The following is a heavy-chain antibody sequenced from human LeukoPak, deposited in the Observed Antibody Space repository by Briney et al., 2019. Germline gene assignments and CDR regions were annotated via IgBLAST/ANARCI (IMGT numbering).Heavy chain of an antibody. J-gene: IGHJ6*03. D-gene: IGHD3-16*02. Sequence: GGSLRLSCAASGVSFSGYSMTWVRQAPGKGLEWDASISASSTYIHYGDSVKGRFTISRENMRNSLYLQMNSLRAEDTAVYYCARDPGSAFGGVIVKVYYYYMDVWGKGTTVTVSS. CDR3: ARDPGSAFGGVIVKVYYYYMDV. V-gene: IGHV3-21*01. CDR2: ISASSTYI. CDR1: GVSFSGYS.